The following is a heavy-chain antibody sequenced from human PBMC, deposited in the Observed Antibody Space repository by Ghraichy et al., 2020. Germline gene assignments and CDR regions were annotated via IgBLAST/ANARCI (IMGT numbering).Heavy chain of an antibody. CDR2: INHSGST. Sequence: SETLSLTCAVYGGSFSGYYWSWIRQPPGKGLEWIGEINHSGSTNYNPSLKSRVTISVDTSKNQFSLKLSSVTAADTAVYYCARGGDGRFDYWGQGTLVTVSS. D-gene: IGHD7-27*01. V-gene: IGHV4-34*01. CDR3: ARGGDGRFDY. CDR1: GGSFSGYY. J-gene: IGHJ4*02.